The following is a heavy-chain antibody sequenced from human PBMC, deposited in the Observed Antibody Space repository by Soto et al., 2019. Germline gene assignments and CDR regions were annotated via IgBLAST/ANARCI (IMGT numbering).Heavy chain of an antibody. V-gene: IGHV4-39*01. Sequence: SETLSLTCTVSGGSISRSSFFWGWIRQPPGKGLEWIGSIGNIYYSGSTYYNPSLKSRVTISVDTSKNQFSLKLSSVTAADTAVYYCASSGYYDTSGYYFYFDYRGQETLVPVSS. J-gene: IGHJ4*02. CDR3: ASSGYYDTSGYYFYFDY. CDR1: GGSISRSSFF. D-gene: IGHD3-22*01. CDR2: IGNIYYSGST.